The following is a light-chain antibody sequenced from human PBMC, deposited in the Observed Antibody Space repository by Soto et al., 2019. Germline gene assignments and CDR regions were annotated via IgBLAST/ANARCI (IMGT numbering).Light chain of an antibody. CDR3: SSYTSSITL. J-gene: IGLJ2*01. CDR1: ISDVATYNY. CDR2: DVS. Sequence: QSVLTQPASVSGSPGQSITISCTGTISDVATYNYVSWYQHHPGKAPKLIIFDVSNRPSGVSNRFSGSKSGNTASLTISGLQAEDEADYYCSSYTSSITLFGGGTKLTVL. V-gene: IGLV2-14*03.